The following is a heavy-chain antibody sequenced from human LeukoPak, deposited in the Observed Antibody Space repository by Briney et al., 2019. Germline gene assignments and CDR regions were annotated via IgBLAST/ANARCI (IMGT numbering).Heavy chain of an antibody. CDR1: GFSLSSYW. CDR2: IKHDGSDK. Sequence: PGGSLRLSCAASGFSLSSYWMAWLRQAPGKGLECVAIIKHDGSDKYYLDSVKGRFTISRDNAKNSLYLQMNSLRAEDTAVYYCARVRRDLGYCSSTSCYKYWFDPWGQGTLVTVSS. V-gene: IGHV3-7*01. D-gene: IGHD2-2*02. J-gene: IGHJ5*02. CDR3: ARVRRDLGYCSSTSCYKYWFDP.